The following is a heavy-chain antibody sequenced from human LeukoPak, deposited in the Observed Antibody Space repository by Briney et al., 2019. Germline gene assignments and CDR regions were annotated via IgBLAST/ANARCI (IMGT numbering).Heavy chain of an antibody. D-gene: IGHD3-22*01. CDR2: INPNSGGT. J-gene: IGHJ4*02. CDR1: GYTFTGYY. CDR3: ARDDSSGYYHQFDY. Sequence: GASVNVSCKASGYTFTGYYMHWVRQAPGQGLEWMGWINPNSGGTNYAQKFQGWVTMTRDTSISTAYMELSRLRSDDTAVYYCARDDSSGYYHQFDYWGQGTLVTVSS. V-gene: IGHV1-2*04.